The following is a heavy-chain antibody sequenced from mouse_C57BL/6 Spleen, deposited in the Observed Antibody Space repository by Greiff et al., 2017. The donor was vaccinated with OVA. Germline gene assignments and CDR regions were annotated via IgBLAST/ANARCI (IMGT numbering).Heavy chain of an antibody. D-gene: IGHD2-3*01. CDR3: ARYYDGYLYYFDY. J-gene: IGHJ2*01. Sequence: VQGVESGAELVRPGTSVKVSCKASGYAFTNYLIEWVKQRPGQGLEWIGVINPGNGGTNYNEKFKGKATLTADKSSSTAYMQLSSLTSEDSAVYFCARYYDGYLYYFDYWGQGTTLTVSS. CDR2: INPGNGGT. CDR1: GYAFTNYL. V-gene: IGHV1-54*01.